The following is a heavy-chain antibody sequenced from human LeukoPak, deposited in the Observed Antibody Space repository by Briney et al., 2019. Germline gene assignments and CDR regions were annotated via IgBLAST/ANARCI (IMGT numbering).Heavy chain of an antibody. CDR1: GGSISSSSYY. J-gene: IGHJ5*02. CDR3: ALSGGANTPSPANWFDP. V-gene: IGHV4-39*01. CDR2: IYYSGST. D-gene: IGHD3-16*01. Sequence: PSETLSLTCTVSGGSISSSSYYWGWIRQPPGKGLEWIGSIYYSGSTYYNPSLKSRVTISVDTSKNQFSPKLSSVTAADTAVYYCALSGGANTPSPANWFDPWGQGTLVTVSS.